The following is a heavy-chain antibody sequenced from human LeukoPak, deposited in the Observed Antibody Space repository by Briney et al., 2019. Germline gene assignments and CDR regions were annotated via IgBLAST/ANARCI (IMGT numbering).Heavy chain of an antibody. CDR2: IYYSGST. Sequence: PSETLSPTCTVSGGSISSGDYYWSWIRQPPGKGLEWIGYIYYSGSTYYNPSLKSRVTISVDTSKNQFSLKLSFVTAADTAVYYCARDRFTIFGVVIPPHYYYMDVWGKGTTVTVSS. CDR3: ARDRFTIFGVVIPPHYYYMDV. V-gene: IGHV4-30-4*01. CDR1: GGSISSGDYY. J-gene: IGHJ6*03. D-gene: IGHD3-3*01.